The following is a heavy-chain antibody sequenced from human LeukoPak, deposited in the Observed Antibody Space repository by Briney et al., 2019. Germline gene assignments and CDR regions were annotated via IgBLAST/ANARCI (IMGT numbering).Heavy chain of an antibody. CDR2: IYSSVST. Sequence: PSETLSLTCTVSGASIRRNNYYWGWIRQPPGKGLEWIGTIYSSVSTYYNPSLKSRVTISVDTSKNQFSLKLTSVTAADTAVFYCVCGSGYFFAYWGQGTLVTVSS. D-gene: IGHD1-14*01. J-gene: IGHJ4*02. CDR1: GASIRRNNYY. CDR3: VCGSGYFFAY. V-gene: IGHV4-39*01.